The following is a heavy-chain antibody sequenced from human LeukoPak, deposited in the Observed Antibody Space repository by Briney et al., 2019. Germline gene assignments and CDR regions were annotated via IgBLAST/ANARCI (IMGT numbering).Heavy chain of an antibody. V-gene: IGHV1-18*01. J-gene: IGHJ4*02. Sequence: ASVKVSCKASGYSFSNYGISWVRQAPGQGLEWMGWISGYNFNTNYAQKFQGRVTVTTDTSTTTAYMELRSLRSDDTAVYYCARESRYFDWLFLSDFDYWGQGTLVIVSS. CDR1: GYSFSNYG. D-gene: IGHD3-9*01. CDR2: ISGYNFNT. CDR3: ARESRYFDWLFLSDFDY.